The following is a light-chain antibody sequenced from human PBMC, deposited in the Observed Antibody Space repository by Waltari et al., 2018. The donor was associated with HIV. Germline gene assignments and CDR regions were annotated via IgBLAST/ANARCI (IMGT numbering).Light chain of an antibody. J-gene: IGLJ2*01. CDR3: NSRDSSGNHLI. Sequence: SSELTQDPAVSVALGRTVTITCQGDSLRSYYASWYQQRPGQAPLLVIFAKTSRPSGIPDRFSGSSSGNTDSLTITGAQAEDEADYYCNSRDSSGNHLIFGGGTKLTVL. CDR2: AKT. V-gene: IGLV3-19*01. CDR1: SLRSYY.